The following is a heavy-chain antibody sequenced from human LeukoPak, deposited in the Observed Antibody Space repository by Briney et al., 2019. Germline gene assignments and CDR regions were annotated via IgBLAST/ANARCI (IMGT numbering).Heavy chain of an antibody. V-gene: IGHV3-21*01. CDR3: AREMVVVVPAAIEVYYYGMDV. CDR1: GFTFSSYS. D-gene: IGHD2-2*01. J-gene: IGHJ6*02. Sequence: GGSLRLFCAASGFTFSSYSMNWVRQAPGKGLEWVSSISSSSSYIYYADSAKGRFTIFRDNAKNSLYLQMNSLRAEDTAVYYCAREMVVVVPAAIEVYYYGMDVWGQGTTVTVSS. CDR2: ISSSSSYI.